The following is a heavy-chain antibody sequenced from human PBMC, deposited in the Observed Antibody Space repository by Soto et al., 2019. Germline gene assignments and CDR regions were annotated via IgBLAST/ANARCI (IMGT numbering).Heavy chain of an antibody. Sequence: GGSLRLSCAASGFSFNTYAMSWVRQAPGKGLEWVSTISDSGGTTYYAASVKGRFTISRDSSKNTLYLLMNSLSAEDTALYYCAKFHGSGTYHNFPEYWGQGTMVTV. J-gene: IGHJ4*02. CDR2: ISDSGGTT. D-gene: IGHD3-10*01. CDR1: GFSFNTYA. CDR3: AKFHGSGTYHNFPEY. V-gene: IGHV3-23*01.